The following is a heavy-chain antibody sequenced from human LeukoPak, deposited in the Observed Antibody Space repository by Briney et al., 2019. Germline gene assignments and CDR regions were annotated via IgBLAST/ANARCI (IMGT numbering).Heavy chain of an antibody. D-gene: IGHD2/OR15-2a*01. J-gene: IGHJ3*01. CDR2: INPNNDGT. CDR1: GDTFTAYY. V-gene: IGHV1-2*02. Sequence: ASVKVSCKASGDTFTAYYMHWVPQAPGQGLEWMGWINPNNDGTNYAQKFQGRVTMTRDTSISTAYMELKRLRSDDTAVYYCAILGYDAFDFWVQGTMVTVSS. CDR3: AILGYDAFDF.